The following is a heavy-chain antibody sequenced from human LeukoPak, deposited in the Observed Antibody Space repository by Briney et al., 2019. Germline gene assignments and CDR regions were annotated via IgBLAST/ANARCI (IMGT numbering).Heavy chain of an antibody. J-gene: IGHJ5*02. CDR2: IYDSGST. V-gene: IGHV4-39*01. CDR3: ASHYGP. CDR1: GGSSRSIYYY. D-gene: IGHD3-10*01. Sequence: PSETLSLTCTVSGGSSRSIYYYWGWIRQPPGKGLEWIGSIYDSGSTYYNPSLKSRVTISVDTSKNQFSLKLNSVTAADTAVYYCASHYGPWGQGTLVTVSS.